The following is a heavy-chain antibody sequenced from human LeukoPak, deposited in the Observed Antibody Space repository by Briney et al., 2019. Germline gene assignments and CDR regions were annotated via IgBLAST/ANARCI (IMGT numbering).Heavy chain of an antibody. V-gene: IGHV1-18*01. D-gene: IGHD3-22*01. CDR3: AREGENYYDSSGTTAWDY. CDR1: GYTFTSYG. CDR2: ISAYNGNT. Sequence: GASVKVSCKASGYTFTSYGISWVRQAPGQGLEWMGWISAYNGNTNYAQKLQGRVTMTTDTSTSTAYMELRSLRSDDTAVYYCAREGENYYDSSGTTAWDYWGQGTLVTVSS. J-gene: IGHJ4*02.